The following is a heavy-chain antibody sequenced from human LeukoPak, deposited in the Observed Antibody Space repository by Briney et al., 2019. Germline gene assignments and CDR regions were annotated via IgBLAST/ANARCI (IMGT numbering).Heavy chain of an antibody. Sequence: GGSLRLSGAASGFTFSSYSMNWVRQAPGKGLEWVSSISSSSSYIYYAASVKGRVTISRDNAKNSLYLQMNIMRAEDTAVYYXXRDXQLERYFDWHRFGSYYMDVWGKGTTVTVSS. CDR1: GFTFSSYS. D-gene: IGHD3-9*01. J-gene: IGHJ6*03. CDR2: ISSSSSYI. V-gene: IGHV3-21*01. CDR3: XRDXQLERYFDWHRFGSYYMDV.